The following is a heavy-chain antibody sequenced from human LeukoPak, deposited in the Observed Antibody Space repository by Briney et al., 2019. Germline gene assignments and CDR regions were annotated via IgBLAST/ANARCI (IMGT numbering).Heavy chain of an antibody. Sequence: PSESLSLTCTVSGGSISSYYWSWIRQPPGKGLEWIGYIYYSGSTNYNPSLKSRVTISVDTSKNQFSLKLSSVTAADTAVYYCARDSHSGSYYVSGLGFDYWGQGTLVTVSS. J-gene: IGHJ4*02. D-gene: IGHD1-26*01. V-gene: IGHV4-59*12. CDR2: IYYSGST. CDR1: GGSISSYY. CDR3: ARDSHSGSYYVSGLGFDY.